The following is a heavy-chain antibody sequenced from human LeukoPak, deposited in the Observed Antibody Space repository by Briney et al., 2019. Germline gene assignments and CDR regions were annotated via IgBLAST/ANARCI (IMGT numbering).Heavy chain of an antibody. CDR3: ARAGECTNGVCFTGFDY. J-gene: IGHJ4*02. V-gene: IGHV4-30-4*08. Sequence: SQTLSLACTVSGGSISSGDYYWSWIRQPPGKGLDWIGYIYYSGSTYYNPSLKSRVTISVDTSKNQFSLKLSSVTAADTAVYYCARAGECTNGVCFTGFDYWGQGTLVTVSS. D-gene: IGHD2-8*01. CDR2: IYYSGST. CDR1: GGSISSGDYY.